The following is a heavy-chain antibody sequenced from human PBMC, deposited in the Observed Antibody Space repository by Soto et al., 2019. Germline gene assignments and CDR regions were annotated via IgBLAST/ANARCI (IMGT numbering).Heavy chain of an antibody. CDR1: VASISSSSYY. CDR3: ARHVPRFYYESSGYFFAY. CDR2: VYDSGSS. Sequence: PSETLSLTCTVSVASISSSSYYWGWIRQPPGKGLEWIGSVYDSGSSYYRTSLKSRATISVDMAKNQFSLRLSSVTAADTAVYFCARHVPRFYYESSGYFFAYWGQGTLVTVSS. J-gene: IGHJ4*02. V-gene: IGHV4-39*01. D-gene: IGHD3-22*01.